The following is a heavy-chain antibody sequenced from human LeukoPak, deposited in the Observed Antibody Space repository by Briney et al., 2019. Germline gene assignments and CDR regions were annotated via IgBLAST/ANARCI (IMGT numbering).Heavy chain of an antibody. CDR2: IYYSGSA. Sequence: SETLSLTCTVSGGYISTYYWTWIRQPPGKGLEWIGYIYYSGSANYNPSLQSRVTISVDMSKNQFSLKLRYVTAADTAVYYCARSGVPRAWFDPWGQGTLVTVSS. V-gene: IGHV4-59*01. D-gene: IGHD2-2*01. CDR1: GGYISTYY. J-gene: IGHJ5*02. CDR3: ARSGVPRAWFDP.